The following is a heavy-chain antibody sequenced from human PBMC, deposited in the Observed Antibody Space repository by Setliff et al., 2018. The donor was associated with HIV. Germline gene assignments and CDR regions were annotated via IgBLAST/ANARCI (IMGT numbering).Heavy chain of an antibody. Sequence: GASVKVSCKPSGYTFTTYGLSWVRQAPGQGLEWMGWISTYSDETSSSQNLQGRVTVTTDTSTSTAYMELRSLRSGDTAVYYCATTQGLSSGYDYWGQGTMVTVSS. V-gene: IGHV1-18*01. D-gene: IGHD3-22*01. CDR1: GYTFTTYG. CDR3: ATTQGLSSGYDY. CDR2: ISTYSDET. J-gene: IGHJ4*02.